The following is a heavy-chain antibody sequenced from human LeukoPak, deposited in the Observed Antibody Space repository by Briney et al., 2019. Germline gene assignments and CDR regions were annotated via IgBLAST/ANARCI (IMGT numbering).Heavy chain of an antibody. Sequence: ASVKVSCKASGYTFTGYYMHWVRQAPGQGLELMGWINPNSGGTNYAQKFQGRVTMTRDTSISTAYMELSRLRSDDTAVYYCARDLAAAGFTFDIWGQGTMVTVSS. D-gene: IGHD6-13*01. CDR1: GYTFTGYY. V-gene: IGHV1-2*02. CDR3: ARDLAAAGFTFDI. CDR2: INPNSGGT. J-gene: IGHJ3*02.